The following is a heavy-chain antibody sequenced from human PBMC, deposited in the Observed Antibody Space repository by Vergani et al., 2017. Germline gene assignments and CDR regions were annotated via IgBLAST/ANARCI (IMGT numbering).Heavy chain of an antibody. D-gene: IGHD6-13*01. Sequence: QLQLQESDPGLVKPSETLSLTCTVSGCSIRSTFYYWGWIRQPPGKGLEWIGTIYYSGSTYYNPSLKSRVTISVDTAKNQFSLKLNSVTAADTAVYYCARHKEQLVPGNYYYYYYMDVWGKXP. CDR1: GCSIRSTFYY. CDR3: ARHKEQLVPGNYYYYYYMDV. V-gene: IGHV4-39*01. CDR2: IYYSGST. J-gene: IGHJ6*03.